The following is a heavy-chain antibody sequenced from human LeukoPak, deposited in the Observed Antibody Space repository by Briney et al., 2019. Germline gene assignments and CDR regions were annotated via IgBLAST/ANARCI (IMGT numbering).Heavy chain of an antibody. CDR3: ARTDMNGGSYYNFDS. CDR2: ISSSGTI. V-gene: IGHV3-48*02. D-gene: IGHD1-26*01. Sequence: GGSLRLSCAASGFTFSTYSMNWVRQAPGKGLEWVSYISSSGTIFYADSVKGRFTISRDNAKNSLYLQMNSLRDEDTAVYYCARTDMNGGSYYNFDSWGQGTLVTVSS. CDR1: GFTFSTYS. J-gene: IGHJ4*02.